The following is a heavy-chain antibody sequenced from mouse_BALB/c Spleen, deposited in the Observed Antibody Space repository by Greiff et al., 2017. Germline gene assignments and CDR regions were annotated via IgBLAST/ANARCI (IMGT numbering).Heavy chain of an antibody. CDR1: GYTFTSYW. Sequence: VKLQESGAELAKPGASVKMSCKASGYTFTSYWMHWVKQRPGQGLEWIGYINPSTGYTEYNQKFKDKATLTADKSSSTAYMQLSSLTSEDSAVYYCATYDYDAWFAYWGQGTLVTVSA. V-gene: IGHV1-7*01. D-gene: IGHD2-4*01. CDR2: INPSTGYT. J-gene: IGHJ3*01. CDR3: ATYDYDAWFAY.